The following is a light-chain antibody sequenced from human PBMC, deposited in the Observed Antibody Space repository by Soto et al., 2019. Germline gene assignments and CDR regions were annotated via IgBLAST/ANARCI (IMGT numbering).Light chain of an antibody. J-gene: IGKJ2*01. CDR2: KAS. V-gene: IGKV1-5*03. Sequence: DIQMTQSPSTLSASVGARVTITCRASQSISSWLAWYQQKPGKAPKLLIYKASSLETGVPSRFSGSGSGTEFTLTISSLQPDDFATYSCQQYNSYPYTFGQGTKLEIK. CDR3: QQYNSYPYT. CDR1: QSISSW.